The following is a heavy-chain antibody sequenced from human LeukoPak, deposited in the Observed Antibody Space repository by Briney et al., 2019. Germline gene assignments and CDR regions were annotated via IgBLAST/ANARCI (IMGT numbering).Heavy chain of an antibody. D-gene: IGHD4-23*01. J-gene: IGHJ6*03. CDR2: ISNGGRST. CDR1: GFTFNKYG. V-gene: IGHV3-23*01. Sequence: PGGSLRLSCAASGFTFNKYGLSWVRQAPGKGLEWVSGISNGGRSTYYADSVKGRFTISRDNSKNTLYLQMNSLRVEDTAVYYCARILGGTVVTPYYNYMDVWGKGTTVTISS. CDR3: ARILGGTVVTPYYNYMDV.